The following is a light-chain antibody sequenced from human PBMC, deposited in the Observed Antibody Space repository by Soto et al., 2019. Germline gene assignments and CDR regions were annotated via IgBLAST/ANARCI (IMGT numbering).Light chain of an antibody. V-gene: IGKV3-15*01. Sequence: MVMTQSPATLSVSPGERATLSCTASQSVTTNLAWYQQRPGQAPRLLIYGASTRATGIPAMFSGSGSGTEFTLTISSLQSEEFAVYFCQQYNNWPTWTFGQGTKVEIK. CDR2: GAS. CDR3: QQYNNWPTWT. J-gene: IGKJ1*01. CDR1: QSVTTN.